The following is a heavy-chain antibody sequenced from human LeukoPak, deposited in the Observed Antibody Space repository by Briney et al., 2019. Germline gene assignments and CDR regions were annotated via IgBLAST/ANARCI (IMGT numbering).Heavy chain of an antibody. V-gene: IGHV4-61*02. CDR2: IYTSGST. J-gene: IGHJ1*01. Sequence: SETLSLTCTVSGGSISSGSYYWSWIRQPAGKGLEWIGRIYTSGSTNYNPSLKSRVTISVDTSKNQFSLKLSSVTAADTAVYYCARRSRAYSSSWSRWGQGTLVTVSS. CDR1: GGSISSGSYY. CDR3: ARRSRAYSSSWSR. D-gene: IGHD6-13*01.